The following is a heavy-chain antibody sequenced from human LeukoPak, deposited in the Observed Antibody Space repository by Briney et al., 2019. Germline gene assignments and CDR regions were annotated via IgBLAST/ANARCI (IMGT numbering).Heavy chain of an antibody. J-gene: IGHJ4*02. CDR3: ARAAGGGYFDF. Sequence: GASVKVSCKASGYSFTSYGISWVRQAPGQGLEWMGWISAYNSNTNYAQNLQGRVTMTTDTSTSTVYLDLRSLRSDDTAVYYCARAAGGGYFDFWGQGTPVTVSS. V-gene: IGHV1-18*01. CDR1: GYSFTSYG. D-gene: IGHD6-13*01. CDR2: ISAYNSNT.